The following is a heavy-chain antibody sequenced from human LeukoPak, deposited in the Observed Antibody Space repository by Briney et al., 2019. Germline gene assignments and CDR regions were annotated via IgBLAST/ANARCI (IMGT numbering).Heavy chain of an antibody. D-gene: IGHD3-16*01. V-gene: IGHV5-51*01. CDR1: GYSFTNYW. Sequence: GESLKISCKGSGYSFTNYWIGWVRQMPGKGLEWMGIIYPGDSDTRYSPSFQGQVTISADKSVSTAYLQWSSLKASDTAMYYCARFGYYDYVWGRTNYFDYWGQGTLVTVSS. CDR3: ARFGYYDYVWGRTNYFDY. J-gene: IGHJ4*02. CDR2: IYPGDSDT.